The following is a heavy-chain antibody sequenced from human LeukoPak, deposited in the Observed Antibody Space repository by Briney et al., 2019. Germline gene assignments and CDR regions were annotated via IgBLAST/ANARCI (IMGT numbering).Heavy chain of an antibody. Sequence: ASVKVSCKASGYTFTSYGISWVRQAPGQGLEWMGWISAYNGNTNYAQKLQGRVTMTTDTSTSTAYMELRSLRSDDTAVYYCAKDRIYCDTTSCYSTFSYDMDVWGQGTTVTVSS. J-gene: IGHJ6*02. CDR2: ISAYNGNT. CDR1: GYTFTSYG. V-gene: IGHV1-18*01. CDR3: AKDRIYCDTTSCYSTFSYDMDV. D-gene: IGHD2-2*01.